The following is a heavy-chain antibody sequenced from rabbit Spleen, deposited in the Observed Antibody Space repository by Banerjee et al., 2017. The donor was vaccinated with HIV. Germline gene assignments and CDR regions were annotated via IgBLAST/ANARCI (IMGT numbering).Heavy chain of an antibody. CDR2: IYTGSSGFT. V-gene: IGHV1S40*01. CDR3: ARDVGTSFSTYGMDL. CDR1: GFAFSANYY. J-gene: IGHJ6*01. Sequence: QSLEESGGDLVKPGASLTLTCTASGFAFSANYYMCWVRQAPGKGLEWIACIYTGSSGFTYYANWAKGRFTITRSTSLATVTLQLNSLTAADTATYFCARDVGTSFSTYGMDLWGQGTLVTVS. D-gene: IGHD8-1*01.